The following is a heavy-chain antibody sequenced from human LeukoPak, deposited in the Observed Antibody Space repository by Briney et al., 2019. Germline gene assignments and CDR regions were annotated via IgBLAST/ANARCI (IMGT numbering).Heavy chain of an antibody. Sequence: SETLSLTCTVSGGSISCGGYYWSWLRPHPGKGLEWIGYIYYSGSTYYNPSRKSRFTISEDTSKNQFSLKLSSVTAADTAVYYCATLDYGDYVVDYWGEGTLVTVSS. CDR2: IYYSGST. D-gene: IGHD4-17*01. V-gene: IGHV4-31*03. CDR1: GGSISCGGYY. J-gene: IGHJ4*02. CDR3: ATLDYGDYVVDY.